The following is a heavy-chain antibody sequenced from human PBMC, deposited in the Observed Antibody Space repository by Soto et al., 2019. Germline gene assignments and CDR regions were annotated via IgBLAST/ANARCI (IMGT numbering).Heavy chain of an antibody. J-gene: IGHJ3*02. D-gene: IGHD3-22*01. CDR2: INPSGGST. CDR1: GYTFTSYY. Sequence: QVQLVQSGAEVKKPGASVKVSCKASGYTFTSYYMHWVRQAPGQGLEWMGIINPSGGSTSYAQKFQGRVTMNRDTSTSTVYMELSSLRSEDTAVYYCARERDSSGYYPSRAFDIWGQGTMVTVSS. CDR3: ARERDSSGYYPSRAFDI. V-gene: IGHV1-46*01.